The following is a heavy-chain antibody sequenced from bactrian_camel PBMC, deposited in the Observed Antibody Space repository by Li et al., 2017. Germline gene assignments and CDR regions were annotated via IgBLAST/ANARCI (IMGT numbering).Heavy chain of an antibody. CDR2: FRRDGTI. CDR3: AADWSYFPCREEVVAGTGVDFEY. CDR1: GYSVSRYC. D-gene: IGHD6*01. J-gene: IGHJ6*01. Sequence: HVQLVESGGGSVQAGGSLTLSCGASGYSVSRYCMGWFRQAPGMERGAVALFRRDGTIWYSGSVQGRFTISKDNAKNSLYLQMNSLKPEDTAMYYCAADWSYFPCREEVVAGTGVDFEYWGQGTQVTVS. V-gene: IGHV3S55*01.